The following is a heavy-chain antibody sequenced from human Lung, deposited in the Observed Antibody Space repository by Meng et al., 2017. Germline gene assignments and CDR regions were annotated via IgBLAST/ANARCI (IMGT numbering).Heavy chain of an antibody. Sequence: VQMAASGGGLVQAGGPLRRFCAASGFTFSSSWVAWVRQAPGKGLVWVSRIRGDGGSIVYADSVKGRFTISRDNAKNTLFMQMNSLRAEDTAVYYCARESGYFEYWGQGILVTVSS. CDR3: ARESGYFEY. CDR1: GFTFSSSW. J-gene: IGHJ4*02. V-gene: IGHV3-74*03. CDR2: IRGDGGSI.